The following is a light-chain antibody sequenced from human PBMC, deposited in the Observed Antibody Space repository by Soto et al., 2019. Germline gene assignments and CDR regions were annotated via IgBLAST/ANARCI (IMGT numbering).Light chain of an antibody. CDR1: QGIGSD. CDR3: LQDHNLLT. CDR2: AVS. Sequence: AIEMTQSPSSLSASVGDRVTITCLASQGIGSDLAWYQQRPGKAPKLLIYAVSSLQNGVPSRFSGSGSGTDFTLTISSLQPEDFASYYCLQDHNLLTFGGGTKVETK. J-gene: IGKJ4*01. V-gene: IGKV1-6*01.